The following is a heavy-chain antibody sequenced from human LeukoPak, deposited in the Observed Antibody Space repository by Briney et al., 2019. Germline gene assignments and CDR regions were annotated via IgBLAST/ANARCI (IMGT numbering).Heavy chain of an antibody. Sequence: GGSLRLSCEASGFNFSTYSMAWVRQAPGKGLEWVSIISRASESIFYADSVKGRFTISRDNAKNSLYLQMNGLRAEDTAAYYCARGATDTTRWFDPWGQGTLVTVSS. D-gene: IGHD1-7*01. CDR2: ISRASESI. CDR1: GFNFSTYS. V-gene: IGHV3-21*01. J-gene: IGHJ5*02. CDR3: ARGATDTTRWFDP.